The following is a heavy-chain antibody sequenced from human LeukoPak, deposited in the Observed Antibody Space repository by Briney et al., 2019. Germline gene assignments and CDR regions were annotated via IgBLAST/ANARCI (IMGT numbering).Heavy chain of an antibody. CDR2: IYTSGST. CDR3: ARVKVVPAVGLHAFDI. CDR1: GGSISSGSYY. V-gene: IGHV4-61*02. Sequence: PSETLSLTCTVSGGSISSGSYYWSWIRQPAGKGLEWIGRIYTSGSTNYNPSLKSRVTISVDTSKNQFSLKLSSVTAADTAVYYCARVKVVPAVGLHAFDIWGQGTMVTVSS. J-gene: IGHJ3*02. D-gene: IGHD2-2*01.